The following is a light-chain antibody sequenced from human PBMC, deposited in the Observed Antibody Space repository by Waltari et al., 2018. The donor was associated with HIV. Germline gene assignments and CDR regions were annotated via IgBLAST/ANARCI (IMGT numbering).Light chain of an antibody. V-gene: IGLV2-11*01. J-gene: IGLJ1*01. CDR2: DVS. CDR3: CSYAGSSTYV. CDR1: RSDVGGYNY. Sequence: QSALTQPRSVSGSPGQSVTISCTGTRSDVGGYNYVTWYQKHPGKAPKLMIYDVSKRPSGVPDRFSGSKSGNTASLTISGLQAEDEADYYCCSYAGSSTYVFGTGTKVTVL.